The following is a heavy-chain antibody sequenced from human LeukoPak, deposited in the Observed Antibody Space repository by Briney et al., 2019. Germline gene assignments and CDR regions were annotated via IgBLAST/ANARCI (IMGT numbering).Heavy chain of an antibody. CDR2: ISSSSSYI. V-gene: IGHV3-21*01. CDR1: GFTFSSYS. Sequence: GGSLRLSCAASGFTFSSYSMNWVRQAPGKGLEWVSSISSSSSYIYYADSVKGRFTISRDNAKNSLYLQMNSLRAEDTAVYYCARVVGSSSWYESYYFDYWGQGTLVTVSS. CDR3: ARVVGSSSWYESYYFDY. D-gene: IGHD6-13*01. J-gene: IGHJ4*02.